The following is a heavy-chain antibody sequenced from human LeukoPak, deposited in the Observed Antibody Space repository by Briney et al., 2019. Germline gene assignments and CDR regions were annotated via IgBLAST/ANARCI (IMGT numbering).Heavy chain of an antibody. CDR3: ARRNSSGYYHY. Sequence: SETLSLTCAVYGGSFSGYYWSWIRQPPGKGLEWIGYIYHSGSTNYNPSLKSRVTISVDTSKNQFSLKLSSVTAADTAVYYCARRNSSGYYHYWGQGNLVTVSS. V-gene: IGHV4-59*08. D-gene: IGHD3-22*01. CDR2: IYHSGST. J-gene: IGHJ4*02. CDR1: GGSFSGYY.